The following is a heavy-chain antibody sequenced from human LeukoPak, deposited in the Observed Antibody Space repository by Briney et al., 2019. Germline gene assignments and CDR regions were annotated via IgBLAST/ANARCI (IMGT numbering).Heavy chain of an antibody. CDR2: INPNNGGT. CDR1: GYTFTGYF. D-gene: IGHD5-24*01. Sequence: ASVKVSCKXSGYTFTGYFMNWVRQAPGQGLEWIGRINPNNGGTNYSQNFQVRVTMTRDTSISTAYMELSSLRSEDTAVYYCARVGDGLNDAFDIWGQGTMVTVSS. J-gene: IGHJ3*02. CDR3: ARVGDGLNDAFDI. V-gene: IGHV1-2*06.